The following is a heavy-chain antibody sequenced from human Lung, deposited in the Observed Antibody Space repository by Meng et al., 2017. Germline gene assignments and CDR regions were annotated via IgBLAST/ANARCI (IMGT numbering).Heavy chain of an antibody. CDR3: ARNNYGDYYFDY. J-gene: IGHJ4*02. Sequence: QVLLVGAGGGVGPPGTYPRLSCAASGFTFSRKAMHWVRQAPGKGLEWVAAISYDGSNQHYADSVKGRFTISRDNSENTLYLQMNSLRAEDTAVYYCARNNYGDYYFDYWGQGTLVTVSS. D-gene: IGHD4-17*01. CDR2: ISYDGSNQ. V-gene: IGHV3-30*01. CDR1: GFTFSRKA.